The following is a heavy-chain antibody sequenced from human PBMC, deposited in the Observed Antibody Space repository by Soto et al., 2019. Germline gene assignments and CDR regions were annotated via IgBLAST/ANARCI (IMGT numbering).Heavy chain of an antibody. D-gene: IGHD4-17*01. J-gene: IGHJ5*02. CDR2: INPNSDGT. V-gene: IGHV1-2*04. CDR3: ARDFDYGDYNWFDP. CDR1: GYTFTGYY. Sequence: GASVKVSCKASGYTFTGYYMHWVRQAPGQGLEWMGWINPNSDGTNYAQKFQGWVTMTRDTSISTAYMELSRLRSDDTAVYYCARDFDYGDYNWFDPWGQGTLVTVSS.